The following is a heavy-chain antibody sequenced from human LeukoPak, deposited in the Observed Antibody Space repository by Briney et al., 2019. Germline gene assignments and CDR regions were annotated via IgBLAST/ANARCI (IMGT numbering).Heavy chain of an antibody. V-gene: IGHV3-23*01. Sequence: GGSLRLSCAASGFTFSSYEMNWVRQAPGKGLEWVSVISGSGGSTNYADSVKGRFTISRDNSKNTLYLQMNNLRAGDTAVYYCAKVQTYYYGSGSPLYMDVWGKGTTVTISS. CDR3: AKVQTYYYGSGSPLYMDV. CDR2: ISGSGGST. J-gene: IGHJ6*03. D-gene: IGHD3-10*01. CDR1: GFTFSSYE.